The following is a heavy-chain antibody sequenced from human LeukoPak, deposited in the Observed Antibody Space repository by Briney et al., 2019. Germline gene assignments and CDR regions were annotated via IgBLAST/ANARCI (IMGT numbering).Heavy chain of an antibody. CDR3: ARGRYCSGGSCYSWFDP. D-gene: IGHD2-15*01. CDR2: IRSDGSNK. Sequence: GGSLRLSCAASGFTFSSYGMHWVRQAPGKGLEWVAFIRSDGSNKYYADSVKGRFTISRDNSKLYLQMNSLRAEDTAVYYCARGRYCSGGSCYSWFDPWGQGTLVTVSS. CDR1: GFTFSSYG. V-gene: IGHV3-30*02. J-gene: IGHJ5*02.